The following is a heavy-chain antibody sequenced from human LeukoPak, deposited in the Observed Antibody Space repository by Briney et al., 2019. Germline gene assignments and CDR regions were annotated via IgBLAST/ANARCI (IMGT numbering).Heavy chain of an antibody. CDR3: ASTDVDTAMVDY. CDR2: ISGSGGST. Sequence: GGSLRLSCAASGFTFSSYVMSWVRQAPGKGLEWVSAISGSGGSTYYADSVKGRFTISRDNSKNTLYLQMNSLRAEDTAVYYCASTDVDTAMVDYWGQGILVTVSS. V-gene: IGHV3-23*01. D-gene: IGHD5-18*01. J-gene: IGHJ4*02. CDR1: GFTFSSYV.